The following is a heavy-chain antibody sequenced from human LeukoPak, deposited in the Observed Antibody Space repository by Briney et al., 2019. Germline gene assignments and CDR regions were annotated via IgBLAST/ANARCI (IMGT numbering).Heavy chain of an antibody. CDR2: INHDGGEV. CDR3: ATDRKSYDWSDYRFHY. V-gene: IGHV3-7*01. CDR1: GFTFRTYW. J-gene: IGHJ4*01. Sequence: SGGSLRLSCVASGFTFRTYWMNWFRRAPGKGLEWVGNINHDGGEVNYVDSVKGRFTISRDNAKDSLYLQTNSLRAEDTAMYYCATDRKSYDWSDYRFHYWGQGALVTVSS. D-gene: IGHD3-22*01.